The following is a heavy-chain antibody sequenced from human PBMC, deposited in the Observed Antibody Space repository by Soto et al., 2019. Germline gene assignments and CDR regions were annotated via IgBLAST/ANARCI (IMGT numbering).Heavy chain of an antibody. D-gene: IGHD2-15*01. CDR3: ARMATSGSLNWFDP. CDR1: GYSFYNND. CDR2: MNPASGQA. Sequence: QVQLVQSGAEVKKPGDSVKVSCKTSGYSFYNNDINWVRQATGQGLEWMGWMNPASGQAGYAHKFQGRVSMTRNASISTAYLELSSLRSDDTGVYYCARMATSGSLNWFDPWGQGTLVSVSS. J-gene: IGHJ5*02. V-gene: IGHV1-8*01.